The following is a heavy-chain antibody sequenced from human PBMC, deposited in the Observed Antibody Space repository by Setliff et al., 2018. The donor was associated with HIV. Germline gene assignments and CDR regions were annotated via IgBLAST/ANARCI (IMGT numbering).Heavy chain of an antibody. CDR2: IDYSGNT. J-gene: IGHJ5*02. CDR3: ARVLGVVPAATRPVVWFDP. D-gene: IGHD2-2*01. CDR1: GGSINRHF. V-gene: IGHV4-59*11. Sequence: TLSLTCTVSGGSINRHFWGWIRQPPGKGLEWIGYIDYSGNTNYHHYLSFRVTMSVATSRNQFSLRLTSLRSEDTAVYYCARVLGVVPAATRPVVWFDPWGQGTLVTVSS.